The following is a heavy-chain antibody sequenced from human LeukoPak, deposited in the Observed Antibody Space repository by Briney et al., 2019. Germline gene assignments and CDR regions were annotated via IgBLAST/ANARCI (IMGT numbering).Heavy chain of an antibody. CDR2: ITSSGTYI. CDR3: ARDPYSGNYGSYYYYYMDV. Sequence: GGSLRLSCAASGFTFNNYNMNWVRQAPGKALEWVSSITSSGTYIFYADSVKGRFTISRDNAKNSLYLQINSLGPEDTAVYFCARDPYSGNYGSYYYYYMDVWGKGTTVTVSS. CDR1: GFTFNNYN. J-gene: IGHJ6*03. V-gene: IGHV3-21*01. D-gene: IGHD3-22*01.